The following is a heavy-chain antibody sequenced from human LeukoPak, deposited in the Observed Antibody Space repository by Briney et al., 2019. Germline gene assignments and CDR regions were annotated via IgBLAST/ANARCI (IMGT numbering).Heavy chain of an antibody. D-gene: IGHD3-16*01. CDR1: GFTFSTYA. Sequence: GGSLRLSCAASGFTFSTYAMSWVRQAPGKGLEWVSVISGSGGSTYYADSVKGRFTISRDNSKNTLYLQMNSLRAEDTAVYYCAKRQATQGVYNGLHVWGQGTTVTVSS. V-gene: IGHV3-23*01. CDR3: AKRQATQGVYNGLHV. J-gene: IGHJ6*02. CDR2: ISGSGGST.